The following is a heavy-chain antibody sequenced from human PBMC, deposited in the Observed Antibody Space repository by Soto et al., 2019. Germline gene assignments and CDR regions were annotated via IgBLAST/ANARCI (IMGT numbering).Heavy chain of an antibody. CDR2: IIPIFGTA. V-gene: IGHV1-69*01. CDR1: GGTFSSYA. Sequence: QVQLVQSGAEVKKPGSSVKVSCKASGGTFSSYAISWVRQAPGQGLEWMGGIIPIFGTANYAQKFQGRVTITADEYTSTAYMELSSLRSEDTAVYYCAREDKDYGSGSYYSNYFDYWGQGTLVTVSS. D-gene: IGHD3-10*01. J-gene: IGHJ4*02. CDR3: AREDKDYGSGSYYSNYFDY.